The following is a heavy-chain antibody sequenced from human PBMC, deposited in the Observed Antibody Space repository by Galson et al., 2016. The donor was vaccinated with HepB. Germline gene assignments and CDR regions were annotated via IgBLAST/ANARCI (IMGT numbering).Heavy chain of an antibody. CDR2: ISYDGSNK. V-gene: IGHV3-30-3*01. CDR3: ASGKPPKGWDYDY. D-gene: IGHD1-26*01. Sequence: SLRLSCAASGFTFSTYAMHWVRQAPGKGLEWVAVISYDGSNKFYADSVKGRFTISRDNSKNTLYLQMNSLRTEDTAVYYCASGKPPKGWDYDYWGQGTLVTVSS. J-gene: IGHJ4*02. CDR1: GFTFSTYA.